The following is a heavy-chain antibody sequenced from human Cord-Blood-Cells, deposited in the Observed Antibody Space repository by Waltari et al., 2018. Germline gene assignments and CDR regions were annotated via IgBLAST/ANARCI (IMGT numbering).Heavy chain of an antibody. CDR1: GGSISSSNW. J-gene: IGHJ6*02. Sequence: QVQLQESGPGLVKPSGTLSLTCAVSGGSISSSNWWSWVRQPPGKGLEWIGEIYQSGSTNYNPSRKSRVTISVDKSKTQFSLKLSSGSAADTAVYYCARTNSSWYHYGMDVWGQGTTVTVSS. CDR2: IYQSGST. V-gene: IGHV4-4*02. D-gene: IGHD6-13*01. CDR3: ARTNSSWYHYGMDV.